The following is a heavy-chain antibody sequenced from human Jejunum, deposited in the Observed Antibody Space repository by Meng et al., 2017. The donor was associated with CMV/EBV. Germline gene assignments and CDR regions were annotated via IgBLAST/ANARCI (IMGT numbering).Heavy chain of an antibody. V-gene: IGHV4-4*02. CDR2: IYHTGST. CDR1: GASITTHW. J-gene: IGHJ5*02. Sequence: CPVSGASITTHWWSWVRQPPGKGLEWIGEIYHTGSTNYNPSVKSRVTMSVDKSKNHFSLTLSSVTAADTAVYYCARALYYDSGPDTWGQGILVTVSS. CDR3: ARALYYDSGPDT. D-gene: IGHD3-22*01.